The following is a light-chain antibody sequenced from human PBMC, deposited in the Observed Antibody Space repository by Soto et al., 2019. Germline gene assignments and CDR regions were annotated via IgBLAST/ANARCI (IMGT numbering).Light chain of an antibody. Sequence: DIVMTQSPDSLAVSLGERATINCTSSQRVLYSSNNKNYLAWYQQKPGQPPKLLIYWASTRESGVPDRFSGSGSVTDFTLTISSLQAEDVAVYYCQQYYSTPPTFGGGTKLEIK. CDR1: QRVLYSSNNKNY. CDR2: WAS. J-gene: IGKJ4*01. V-gene: IGKV4-1*01. CDR3: QQYYSTPPT.